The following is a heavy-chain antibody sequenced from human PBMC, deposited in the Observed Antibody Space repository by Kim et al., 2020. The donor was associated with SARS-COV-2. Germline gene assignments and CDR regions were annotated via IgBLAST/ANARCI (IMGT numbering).Heavy chain of an antibody. CDR2: MKQGERER. J-gene: IGHJ2*01. CDR1: GFNFNNYW. CDR3: ATASLNGYIYDSWYFDL. D-gene: IGHD3-16*01. Sequence: GGSLRLSCTVSGFNFNNYWMTWVRQAPGKGLEWVAKMKQGERERYYLESLRGRFTIARDNTRNTLYLQMNSLRVEDTAIYYCATASLNGYIYDSWYFDLWGRGTLVTVSS. V-gene: IGHV3-7*03.